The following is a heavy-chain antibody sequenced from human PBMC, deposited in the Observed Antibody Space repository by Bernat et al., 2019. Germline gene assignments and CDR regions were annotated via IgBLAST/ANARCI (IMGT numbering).Heavy chain of an antibody. CDR3: ATNYYYMDV. CDR2: ISSDGDNK. J-gene: IGHJ6*03. Sequence: QVQLVESGGGVVQPGRSLRLSCAASGFTFSSYAMHWVRQAPGKGLEWVTVISSDGDNKYYADSVKGRFTISRDNSKNTVYLQMNSLRAEDTAVYYCATNYYYMDVWGKGTTVTVS. D-gene: IGHD1-1*01. CDR1: GFTFSSYA. V-gene: IGHV3-30-3*01.